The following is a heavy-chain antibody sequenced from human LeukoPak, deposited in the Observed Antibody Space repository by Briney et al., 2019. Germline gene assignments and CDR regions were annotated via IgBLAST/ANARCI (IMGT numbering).Heavy chain of an antibody. Sequence: SETLSLTCTVSGDSIGSSNYYWGWIRQPPGKGLEWIGSISDSGSADYNPSLKSRVTISVDTSKNQFSLRLTSVTAADTAMYYCARGGSGWYVAYYFDYWGQGALVTVSS. CDR1: GDSIGSSNYY. D-gene: IGHD6-19*01. CDR3: ARGGSGWYVAYYFDY. V-gene: IGHV4-39*07. CDR2: ISDSGSA. J-gene: IGHJ4*02.